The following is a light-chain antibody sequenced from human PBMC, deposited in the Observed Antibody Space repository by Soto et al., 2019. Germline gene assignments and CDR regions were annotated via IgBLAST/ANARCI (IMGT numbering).Light chain of an antibody. CDR1: QSLLHSNGYNY. Sequence: IVMPQSPLSLPVTPGEPASISCRSSQSLLHSNGYNYLDWYLQKPGQSPQLLIYLGSNRASGVPDRFSGSGSGTDFTLKISRVEAEDGGVYYCMQALQTPRTFGQGTKVEI. CDR3: MQALQTPRT. CDR2: LGS. J-gene: IGKJ1*01. V-gene: IGKV2-28*01.